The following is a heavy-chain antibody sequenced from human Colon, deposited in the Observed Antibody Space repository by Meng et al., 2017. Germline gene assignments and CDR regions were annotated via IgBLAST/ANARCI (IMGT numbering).Heavy chain of an antibody. V-gene: IGHV1-2*02. Sequence: ASVKVSCKASGYTFTDYFMHWLRQAPGQRLEWMGYIDPNSGGTTFAQKLQGRVTMTRDKSINTVYMDLYSMTSDDTAVYYCARGPGSGAFDIWGQGTMVTVSS. J-gene: IGHJ3*02. CDR2: IDPNSGGT. CDR3: ARGPGSGAFDI. D-gene: IGHD3-10*01. CDR1: GYTFTDYF.